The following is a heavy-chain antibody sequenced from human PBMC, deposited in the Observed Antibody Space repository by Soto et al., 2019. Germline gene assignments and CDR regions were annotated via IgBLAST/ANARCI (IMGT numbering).Heavy chain of an antibody. J-gene: IGHJ5*02. Sequence: ASVKVSCKGFGYIFTGYYIHWVRQAPGQGLEWMGWINPASGGTNYAQKFQGRVTLTRDTSASTVYMEVSSLTSEDTAMYYCARSSGGNFGIIIEGTNWFAPWGQGTLVTVSS. D-gene: IGHD1-26*01. CDR3: ARSSGGNFGIIIEGTNWFAP. CDR2: INPASGGT. V-gene: IGHV1-2*02. CDR1: GYIFTGYY.